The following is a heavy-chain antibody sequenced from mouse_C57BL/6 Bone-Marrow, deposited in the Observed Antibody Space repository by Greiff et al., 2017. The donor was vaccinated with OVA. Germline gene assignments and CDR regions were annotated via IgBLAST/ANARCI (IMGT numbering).Heavy chain of an antibody. D-gene: IGHD1-1*01. CDR2: INYDGSST. CDR3: ARGEDHYYGSSYNYFDY. V-gene: IGHV5-16*01. J-gene: IGHJ2*01. Sequence: EVMLVESEGGLVQPGSSMKLSCTASGFTFSDYYMAWVRQVPEKGLEWVANINYDGSSTYYLDSLKSRFIISRDNAKNILYLQMSSLKSEDTATYYCARGEDHYYGSSYNYFDYWGQGTTLTVSS. CDR1: GFTFSDYY.